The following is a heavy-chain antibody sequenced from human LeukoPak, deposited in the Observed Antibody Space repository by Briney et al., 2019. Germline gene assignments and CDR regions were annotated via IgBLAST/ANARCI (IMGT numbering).Heavy chain of an antibody. CDR1: GGSISSYY. CDR3: ARCGSPSAPLEP. CDR2: IYYSGTT. V-gene: IGHV4-59*01. D-gene: IGHD1-26*01. Sequence: TSETLSLTCTASGGSISSYYWSWIRQPPGKGLEWIGYIYYSGTTNYGPSLKSRVTISVDTSKNQFSLKLSSVTAADTAVYYCARCGSPSAPLEPWGKGTLVTVSS. J-gene: IGHJ5*02.